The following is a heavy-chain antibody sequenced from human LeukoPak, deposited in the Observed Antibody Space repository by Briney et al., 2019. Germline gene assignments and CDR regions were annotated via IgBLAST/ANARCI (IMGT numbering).Heavy chain of an antibody. V-gene: IGHV1-8*01. CDR1: GYTFTSYD. CDR3: ARGRHGSGSYYNPIDY. D-gene: IGHD3-10*01. Sequence: ASVKVSCKASGYTFTSYDINWVRQATGQGLEWMGWMNPNSGNTGYAQRFQGRVTMNRDTSISTAYMELRRLRSDDSAVYFCARGRHGSGSYYNPIDYWGQGTLVTVSS. CDR2: MNPNSGNT. J-gene: IGHJ4*02.